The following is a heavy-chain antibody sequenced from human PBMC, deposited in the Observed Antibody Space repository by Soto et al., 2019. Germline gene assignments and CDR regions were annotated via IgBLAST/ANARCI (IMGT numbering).Heavy chain of an antibody. J-gene: IGHJ5*02. Sequence: EVQLAESGGGLVQPGGSLRLSCAASGFSFSAYWMNWVRQARGKGLEWVANIKEDGTEKYYVDSVKGRFTVSRDNAKNSLYLQMNSLRAEDTAVYYCVKGFDPWGQGTLVTVSS. CDR2: IKEDGTEK. CDR1: GFSFSAYW. V-gene: IGHV3-7*01. CDR3: VKGFDP.